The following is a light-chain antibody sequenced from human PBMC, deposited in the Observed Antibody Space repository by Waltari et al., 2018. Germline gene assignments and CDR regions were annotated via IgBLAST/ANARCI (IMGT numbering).Light chain of an antibody. CDR2: EDN. CDR3: FSTDSDTKGV. J-gene: IGLJ1*01. V-gene: IGLV3-10*01. Sequence: SYELTQPPSVSVSPGQTARITCFGETLPKKYAYWYQQKSGQAPVLVIYEDNKRPSGTPERCSGSISGAMDTLTISGAQVEDEADYYCFSTDSDTKGVFGAGTKVTVL. CDR1: TLPKKY.